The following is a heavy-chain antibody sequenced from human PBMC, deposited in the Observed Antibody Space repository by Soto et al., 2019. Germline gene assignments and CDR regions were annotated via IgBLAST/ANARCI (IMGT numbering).Heavy chain of an antibody. CDR2: ISYDGSNK. CDR1: GFTFSSYA. J-gene: IGHJ6*02. V-gene: IGHV3-30-3*01. Sequence: QVQLVESGGGVVQPGRSLRLSCAASGFTFSSYAMHWFRQAPGKGLEWVAVISYDGSNKYYADSVKGRFTISRDNSKNTLYLQMNSLSADDTAVYYCASTLDVWGQGTTVTVSS. CDR3: ASTLDV.